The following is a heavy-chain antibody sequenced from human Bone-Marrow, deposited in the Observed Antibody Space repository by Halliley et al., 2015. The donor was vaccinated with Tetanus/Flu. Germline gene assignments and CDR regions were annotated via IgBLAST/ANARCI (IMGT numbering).Heavy chain of an antibody. Sequence: SYIRLCSGAIYHADSVKGRFPISRDNAKNSLYLQMNSLRDEDTAVYYCAGVGVVVTATYAFDIWGLGTMVTVSS. J-gene: IGHJ3*02. V-gene: IGHV3-48*02. CDR3: AGVGVVVTATYAFDI. D-gene: IGHD2-21*02. CDR2: IRLCSGAI.